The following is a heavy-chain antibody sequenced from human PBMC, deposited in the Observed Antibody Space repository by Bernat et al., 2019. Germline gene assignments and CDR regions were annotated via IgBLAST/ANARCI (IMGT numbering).Heavy chain of an antibody. J-gene: IGHJ3*02. V-gene: IGHV1-2*04. D-gene: IGHD3-3*01. Sequence: QVQLVQSGAEVKKPGASVKVSCKASGYTFTGYYMHWVRQAPGQGLEWMGWINPNSGGTNYAQKFQGWVTMTRDTAISTADMELRKLKSDETAVDYCARGSNYDFWSGYSYDAFDIWGQGTMVTVSS. CDR3: ARGSNYDFWSGYSYDAFDI. CDR1: GYTFTGYY. CDR2: INPNSGGT.